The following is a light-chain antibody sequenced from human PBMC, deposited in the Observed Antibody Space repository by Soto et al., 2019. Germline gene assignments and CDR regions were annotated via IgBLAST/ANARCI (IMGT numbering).Light chain of an antibody. CDR2: GAS. V-gene: IGKV3-15*01. J-gene: IGKJ3*01. CDR1: QSVSSN. CDR3: QQYNNWPPPT. Sequence: EIVMTQSPATLSVSPGERATLSCRASQSVSSNLAWYQQKPGQAPRLLIYGASTRATGIPARFSGSGSETEFTLTISSLRSEDFAVYYCQQYNNWPPPTFGPGTKVDIK.